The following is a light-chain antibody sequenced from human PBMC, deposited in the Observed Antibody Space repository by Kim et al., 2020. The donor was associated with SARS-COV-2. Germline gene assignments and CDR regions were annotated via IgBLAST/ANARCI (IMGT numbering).Light chain of an antibody. CDR2: QDS. CDR3: QAWDSSTNWV. Sequence: SYELTQPPSVSVSPGQTASITCSGDKLGDKYACWYQQKPGQSPVLVIYQDSKRPSGIPERFSGANSGNKATLTISGTQALDEDDYYCQAWDSSTNWVFGG. CDR1: KLGDKY. V-gene: IGLV3-1*01. J-gene: IGLJ3*02.